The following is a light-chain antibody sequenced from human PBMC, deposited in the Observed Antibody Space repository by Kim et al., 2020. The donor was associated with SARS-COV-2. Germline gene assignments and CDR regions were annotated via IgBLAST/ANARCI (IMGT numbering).Light chain of an antibody. V-gene: IGKV3-15*01. CDR3: QQYNSWPPYT. CDR2: GAS. CDR1: QSVSSN. J-gene: IGKJ2*01. Sequence: EIVMTQSPATLSVPLGERATLSCRASQSVSSNLAWYQQKPGQAPRLLIFGASTRATGIPVRFSGSGSGTEFTLTISSLQSEDIAVYYCQQYNSWPPYTFGQGTKLEI.